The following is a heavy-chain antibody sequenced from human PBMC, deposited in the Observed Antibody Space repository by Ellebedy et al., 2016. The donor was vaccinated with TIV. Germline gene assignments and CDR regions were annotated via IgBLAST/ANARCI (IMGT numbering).Heavy chain of an antibody. CDR3: ARDRENCTNGVCYDGFDGMDV. CDR1: GDSVSSSSAA. Sequence: SETLSLTXAISGDSVSSSSAAWNWIRQSPSRGLEWLGRTYYRSKWYNDYAVSVKSRITINPDTSKNQFSLQLNSVTPEDTAVYYCARDRENCTNGVCYDGFDGMDVWGQGTTVTVSS. D-gene: IGHD2-8*01. CDR2: TYYRSKWYN. J-gene: IGHJ6*02. V-gene: IGHV6-1*01.